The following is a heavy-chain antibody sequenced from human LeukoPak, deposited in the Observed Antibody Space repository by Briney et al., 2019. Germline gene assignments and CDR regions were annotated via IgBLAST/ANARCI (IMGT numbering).Heavy chain of an antibody. CDR1: GFTVSSNF. CDR2: IYSGGST. Sequence: GGSVRLSCAASGFTVSSNFMSWVRQAQGKGRVWVSVIYSGGSTQQAHSVKGRLTMARDNSKKTLYLQMDSLRAEDTAVYYCARSHSSSWLYYFEYWGQGTLVTVSS. J-gene: IGHJ4*02. CDR3: ARSHSSSWLYYFEY. V-gene: IGHV3-66*01. D-gene: IGHD6-13*01.